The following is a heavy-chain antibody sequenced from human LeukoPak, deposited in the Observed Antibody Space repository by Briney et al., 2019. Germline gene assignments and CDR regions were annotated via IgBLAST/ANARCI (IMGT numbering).Heavy chain of an antibody. CDR3: ARGRGGSYDY. J-gene: IGHJ4*02. CDR1: GFILSDYA. Sequence: LGGSLRLSCAASGFILSDYAMHWVRQGPGKGLEYVSSIKSNGGKAFYADSVKGRFTISRDNSKNTLNLQMGSLRAEDMAVYYCARGRGGSYDYWGQGILVTVSS. D-gene: IGHD1-26*01. V-gene: IGHV3-64*02. CDR2: IKSNGGKA.